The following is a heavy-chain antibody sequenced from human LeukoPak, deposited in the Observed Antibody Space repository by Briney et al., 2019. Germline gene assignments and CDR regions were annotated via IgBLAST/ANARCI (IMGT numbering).Heavy chain of an antibody. Sequence: GGSLTLSCAASGFTFSSYAMHWVRQAPGKGLEWVAVISYDGSNKYYADSVKGRFTISRDNSKNTLYLQMNSLRAEDTAVYYCARPPPWELLHFDYWGQGTLVTVSS. CDR1: GFTFSSYA. J-gene: IGHJ4*02. CDR3: ARPPPWELLHFDY. V-gene: IGHV3-30*04. D-gene: IGHD1-26*01. CDR2: ISYDGSNK.